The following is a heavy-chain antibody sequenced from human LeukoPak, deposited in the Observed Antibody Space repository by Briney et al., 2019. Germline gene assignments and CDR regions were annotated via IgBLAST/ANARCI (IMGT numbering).Heavy chain of an antibody. CDR1: GFTFSSYW. V-gene: IGHV3-74*01. CDR2: INRDGSST. J-gene: IGHJ5*02. D-gene: IGHD3-22*01. CDR3: VKTVITPLVGFDP. Sequence: GGSLRLSCAVSGFTFSSYWMHWVRQAPGKGLVWVSRINRDGSSTSYADSVKRRFTISRDNTKNTLHLQMNSLRAEDTAVHYCVKTVITPLVGFDPWGQGTLVTVSS.